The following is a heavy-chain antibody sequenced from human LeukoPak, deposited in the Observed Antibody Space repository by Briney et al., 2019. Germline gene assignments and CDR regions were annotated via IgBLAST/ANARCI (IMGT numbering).Heavy chain of an antibody. CDR1: GGSISSGCYY. D-gene: IGHD3-10*01. V-gene: IGHV4-61*02. CDR3: ARLWFGEVPPLYYYYYMDV. CDR2: IYTSGST. J-gene: IGHJ6*03. Sequence: SETLSLTCTVSGGSISSGCYYWSWIRQPAGKGLEWIGRIYTSGSTNYNPSLKSRVTISVDTSKNQFSLKLSSVTAADTAVYYCARLWFGEVPPLYYYYYMDVWGKGTTVTVSS.